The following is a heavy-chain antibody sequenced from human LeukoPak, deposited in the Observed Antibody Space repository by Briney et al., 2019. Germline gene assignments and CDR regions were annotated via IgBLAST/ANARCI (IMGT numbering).Heavy chain of an antibody. V-gene: IGHV4-59*01. Sequence: PSETLSLTCTVSGGSISSYYWSWIRQPPGKGLEWIGSIYYNGSTYYNPSLKSRVTISVDTSKNQFSLKLSSVTAADTAVYYCARGGSSGFLFDYWGQGTLVTVSS. J-gene: IGHJ4*02. D-gene: IGHD3-22*01. CDR2: IYYNGST. CDR3: ARGGSSGFLFDY. CDR1: GGSISSYY.